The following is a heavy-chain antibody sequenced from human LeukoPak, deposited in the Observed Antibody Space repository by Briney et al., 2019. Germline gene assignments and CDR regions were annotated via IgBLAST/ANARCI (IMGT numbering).Heavy chain of an antibody. J-gene: IGHJ4*02. Sequence: GGSLRLSCAASGFTFSSYWMSWVRQAPGKGLEWVANIKQDGSEKYYVDSVRGRFTISRDNAKTSLYLQMNSLRAEDTAVYYCARDLYDSSGYPPSYWGQGTLVTVSS. CDR2: IKQDGSEK. CDR1: GFTFSSYW. CDR3: ARDLYDSSGYPPSY. D-gene: IGHD3-22*01. V-gene: IGHV3-7*01.